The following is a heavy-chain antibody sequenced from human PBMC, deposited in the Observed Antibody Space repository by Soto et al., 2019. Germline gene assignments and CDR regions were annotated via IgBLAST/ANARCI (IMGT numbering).Heavy chain of an antibody. Sequence: GGPLSPPFPASGSRFVSYALSWVRRAPGKGLEWVSTISGSDGKTFYADSVKGRFSSSRDTSQSTLYLQMNSLRADDTAMYYCARWSYLDYWGQGTRVTVSS. CDR1: GSRFVSYA. V-gene: IGHV3-23*01. CDR3: ARWSYLDY. D-gene: IGHD3-3*01. CDR2: ISGSDGKT. J-gene: IGHJ4*02.